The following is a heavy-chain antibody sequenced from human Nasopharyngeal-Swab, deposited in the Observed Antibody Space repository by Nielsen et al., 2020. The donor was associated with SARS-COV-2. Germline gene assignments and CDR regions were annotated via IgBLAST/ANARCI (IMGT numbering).Heavy chain of an antibody. V-gene: IGHV1-2*04. J-gene: IGHJ6*02. CDR1: GYTFTGYY. Sequence: ASVKVSCKASGYTFTGYYMHWVRQAPGQGLEWMGWINPNSGGTNYAQKFQGWVTMTRDTSISTAYMELSRLRSDDTAVYYCATGAARPPGGHYYYGMDVWGQGTTVTVSS. CDR2: INPNSGGT. CDR3: ATGAARPPGGHYYYGMDV. D-gene: IGHD6-6*01.